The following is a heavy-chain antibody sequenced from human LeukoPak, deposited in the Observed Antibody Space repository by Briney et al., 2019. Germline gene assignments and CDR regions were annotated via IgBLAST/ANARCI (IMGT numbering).Heavy chain of an antibody. V-gene: IGHV4-39*07. D-gene: IGHD3-22*01. CDR1: GGSISSSSYY. Sequence: PSETLSLTCTVSGGSISSSSYYWGWIRQPPGKGLEWIGSIYHSGSTYYNPSLKSRVTISVDTSKNQFSLKLSSVTAADTAVYYCARSPYDSSGYYHNWGQGTLVTVSS. J-gene: IGHJ4*02. CDR2: IYHSGST. CDR3: ARSPYDSSGYYHN.